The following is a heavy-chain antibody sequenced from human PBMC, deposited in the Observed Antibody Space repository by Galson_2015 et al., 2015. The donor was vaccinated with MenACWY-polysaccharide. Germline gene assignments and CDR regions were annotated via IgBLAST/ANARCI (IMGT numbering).Heavy chain of an antibody. V-gene: IGHV3-23*01. CDR3: AKDSAAGRGYYYYGMDV. CDR2: ISGSAGST. CDR1: GFTSSIYD. Sequence: SLRLSCAASGFTSSIYDMSWVRQAPGKGLEWVSVISGSAGSTYYADSVKGRFTISRDNSKNTLYLQMNSLRAEDTAVYYCAKDSAAGRGYYYYGMDVWGQGTTVTVSS. D-gene: IGHD6-13*01. J-gene: IGHJ6*02.